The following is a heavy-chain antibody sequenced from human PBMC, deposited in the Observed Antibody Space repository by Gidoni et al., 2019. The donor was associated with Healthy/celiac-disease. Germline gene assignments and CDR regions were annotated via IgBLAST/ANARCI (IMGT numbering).Heavy chain of an antibody. Sequence: EVQLVESGGGLVKPGGSLRRSGAASGFTFRNAWMSWVRQAPGKGLEWVGRIKSKTDGGTTDSAAPVKGRFTISRDDSKNTLYLQMNSLKTEDTAVYYCTTDSAYYDFWSGYYSYNWFDPWGQGTLVTVSS. CDR3: TTDSAYYDFWSGYYSYNWFDP. J-gene: IGHJ5*02. CDR1: GFTFRNAW. CDR2: IKSKTDGGTT. D-gene: IGHD3-3*01. V-gene: IGHV3-15*01.